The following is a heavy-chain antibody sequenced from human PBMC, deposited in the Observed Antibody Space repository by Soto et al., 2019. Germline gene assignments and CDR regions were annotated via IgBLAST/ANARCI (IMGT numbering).Heavy chain of an antibody. D-gene: IGHD3-10*01. J-gene: IGHJ4*02. Sequence: EVQLVESGGGWVQPGGSLRLSCAVSGFTFSDHYMDWVRQAPGKGLEWISRSRNKASSYTTEYAASVKGRFTISRDDANNSLFLQMNSLRTEDTAVYYCTRFYGSGNYLDYWGQGTLVTVSS. V-gene: IGHV3-72*01. CDR1: GFTFSDHY. CDR3: TRFYGSGNYLDY. CDR2: SRNKASSYTT.